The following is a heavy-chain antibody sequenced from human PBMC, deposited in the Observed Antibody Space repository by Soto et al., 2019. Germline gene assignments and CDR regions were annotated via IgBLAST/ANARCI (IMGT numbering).Heavy chain of an antibody. J-gene: IGHJ5*02. CDR2: ISGPGVT. CDR3: ARTRLQYRELVS. D-gene: IGHD4-4*01. CDR1: GFSLGPYG. V-gene: IGHV3-53*01. Sequence: GGSLRLSCAVSGFSLGPYGVTWVRQAPGKGLEWVSVISGPGVTYYADSVKGRIALSRDTSRNTMYLHMRNLRADDTAVYYCARTRLQYRELVSWGQGTLVTVSS.